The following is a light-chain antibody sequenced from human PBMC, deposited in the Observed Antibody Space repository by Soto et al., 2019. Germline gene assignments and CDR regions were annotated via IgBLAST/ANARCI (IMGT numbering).Light chain of an antibody. J-gene: IGKJ5*01. CDR3: HQYGSSPYT. Sequence: DIVMTQSPDSLAVSLGERATINCKPSQGVLSSSNYKNYLSWYQQKPGQPPKLLIYWASTRESGVPDRFSGSGSGTDFTLTISSLQAEDVAVYYCHQYGSSPYTFGQGTRLEIK. CDR1: QGVLSSSNYKNY. CDR2: WAS. V-gene: IGKV4-1*01.